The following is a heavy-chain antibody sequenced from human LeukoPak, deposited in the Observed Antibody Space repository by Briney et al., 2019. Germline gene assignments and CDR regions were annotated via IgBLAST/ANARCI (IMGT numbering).Heavy chain of an antibody. D-gene: IGHD3-9*01. J-gene: IGHJ4*02. CDR2: XXGRDDST. V-gene: IGHV3-23*01. CDR3: AKWGDYDILTGYYDSDY. CDR1: GFTFSNYA. Sequence: GGSLRLSCAASGFTFSNYAMSWVRQAPGKGXXXXXXXXGRDDSTYYADSVKGRFTISRDNSKNTLYLQMNSLRAEDTAVYYCAKWGDYDILTGYYDSDYWGQGTLVTVSS.